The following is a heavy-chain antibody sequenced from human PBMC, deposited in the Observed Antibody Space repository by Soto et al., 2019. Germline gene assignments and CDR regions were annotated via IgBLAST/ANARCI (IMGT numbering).Heavy chain of an antibody. V-gene: IGHV4-39*01. D-gene: IGHD3-3*01. CDR3: ASSTLYYDFWSGYYEYNWFDP. J-gene: IGHJ5*02. CDR2: IYYSGST. CDR1: GGSISSSSYY. Sequence: SETLSLTCTVSGGSISSSSYYWGWIRQPPGKGLEWIGSIYYSGSTYYNPSLKSRVTISVDTSKNQFSLKLSSVTAADTAVYYCASSTLYYDFWSGYYEYNWFDPWGQGTLVTVSS.